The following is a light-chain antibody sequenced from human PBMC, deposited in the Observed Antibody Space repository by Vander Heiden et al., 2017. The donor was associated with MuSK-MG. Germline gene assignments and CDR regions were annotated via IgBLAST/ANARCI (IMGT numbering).Light chain of an antibody. CDR3: QQSYRAPWT. CDR2: GAS. CDR1: QSISNY. V-gene: IGKV1-39*01. J-gene: IGKJ1*01. Sequence: DIQMTQSPSSLSASVGDRVTITCRASQSISNYFNWYQQKPGKAPKLLIYGASTLQSEVPSRFSGSGSGTDFTLTISSPQPEDFATYYRQQSYRAPWTFGQGTKVEIK.